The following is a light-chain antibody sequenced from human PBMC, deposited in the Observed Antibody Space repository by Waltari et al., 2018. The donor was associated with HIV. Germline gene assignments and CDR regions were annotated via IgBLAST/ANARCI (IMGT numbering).Light chain of an antibody. CDR3: ATWDDSLNAWV. CDR1: SSNIGSNT. V-gene: IGLV1-44*01. CDR2: SYV. J-gene: IGLJ3*02. Sequence: QSVLTQSPSASGTPGQRVIISCSGSSSNIGSNTLNWYQQFPGTDPKLLIYSYVKPPSGVPERFSGSTSATSASLPISGLRSEDEADYYCATWDDSLNAWVFGGGTKLTVL.